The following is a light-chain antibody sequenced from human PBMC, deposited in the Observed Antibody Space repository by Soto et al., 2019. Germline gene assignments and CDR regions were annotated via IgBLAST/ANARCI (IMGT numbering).Light chain of an antibody. J-gene: IGLJ1*01. V-gene: IGLV2-11*01. CDR1: GSDVGGYNY. CDR3: CSYAGSYTYD. CDR2: DVT. Sequence: QSALTQSRSVSGSPGQSVTISCTGTGSDVGGYNYVSWYQQYPDKAPKVMIYDVTKRPAGVPDRFSGSKSGNTASLTISGLQADDEADYYCCSYAGSYTYDFGTGTKVTVL.